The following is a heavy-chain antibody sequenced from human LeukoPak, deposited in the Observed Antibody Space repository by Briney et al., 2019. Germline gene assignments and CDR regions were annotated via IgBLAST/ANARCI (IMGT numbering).Heavy chain of an antibody. V-gene: IGHV1-18*01. D-gene: IGHD5-18*01. CDR3: ARDSPPGYSYGRSSY. Sequence: GASVKVSCKASGYTCTSYGISWVRQAPGQGLEWMGWISAYNGNTNYAQKLQGRVTMTTDTSTSTAYMELRSLRSDDTAVYYCARDSPPGYSYGRSSYWGQGALVTVSS. CDR2: ISAYNGNT. CDR1: GYTCTSYG. J-gene: IGHJ4*02.